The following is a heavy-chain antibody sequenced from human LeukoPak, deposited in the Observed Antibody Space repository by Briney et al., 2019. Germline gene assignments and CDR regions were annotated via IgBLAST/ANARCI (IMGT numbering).Heavy chain of an antibody. CDR3: ARAPKGGYYYYYMDV. CDR1: GYTFTSYG. D-gene: IGHD3-16*01. J-gene: IGHJ6*03. CDR2: IIPIFGTA. Sequence: SVKVSCKASGYTFTSYGISWVRQAPGQGLEWMGGIIPIFGTANYAPKFQGRVTITADESTSTAYMELSSLRSEDTAVYYCARAPKGGYYYYYMDVWGKGTTVTISS. V-gene: IGHV1-69*13.